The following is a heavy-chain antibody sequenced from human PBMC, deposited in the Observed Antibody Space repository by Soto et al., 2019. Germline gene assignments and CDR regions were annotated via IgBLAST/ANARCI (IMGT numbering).Heavy chain of an antibody. J-gene: IGHJ6*02. D-gene: IGHD2-2*01. Sequence: ESGGGVVQPGRSLRLSCAASGFTFSSYGMHWVRQAPGKGLEWVAVIWYDGSNKYYADSVKGRFTISRDNSKNTLYLQMNSLRAEDTAVYYCARDYCSSTSCYGPYYYGMDVWGQGTTVTVSS. CDR1: GFTFSSYG. CDR3: ARDYCSSTSCYGPYYYGMDV. CDR2: IWYDGSNK. V-gene: IGHV3-33*01.